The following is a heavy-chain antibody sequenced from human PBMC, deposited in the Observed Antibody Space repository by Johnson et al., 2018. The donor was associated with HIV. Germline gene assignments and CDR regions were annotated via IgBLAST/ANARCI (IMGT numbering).Heavy chain of an antibody. V-gene: IGHV3-72*01. CDR1: DFTFSNNA. J-gene: IGHJ3*01. CDR2: ARNEANSYTI. CDR3: ARGYGVYATSFDV. D-gene: IGHD5/OR15-5a*01. Sequence: VQLVESGGGVVQPGRSLRLSCAASDFTFSNNAIHWVRQAPGRGLEWLGRARNEANSYTIEYAASVRGRFSISRDHSKNSVFLQMNSLKTEDTAVYYCARGYGVYATSFDVWGQGTVVAVSS.